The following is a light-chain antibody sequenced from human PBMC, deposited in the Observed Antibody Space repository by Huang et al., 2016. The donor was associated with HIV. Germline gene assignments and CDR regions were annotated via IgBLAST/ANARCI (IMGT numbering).Light chain of an antibody. CDR3: QHYDLYSRGFT. CDR2: KAS. V-gene: IGKV1-5*03. J-gene: IGKJ3*01. Sequence: DIQMTQSPSTLSASVGDRVTITCRASQTMNSWLAWYQQKPGKAPKLLIYKASTLEVGVPSRFSGSGSGTEFTLTISSLQPDDFATYYCQHYDLYSRGFTFGPGTKVDIK. CDR1: QTMNSW.